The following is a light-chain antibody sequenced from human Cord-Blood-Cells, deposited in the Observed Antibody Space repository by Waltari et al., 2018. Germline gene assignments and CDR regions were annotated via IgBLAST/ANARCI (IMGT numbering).Light chain of an antibody. V-gene: IGKV3-20*01. CDR1: QSVRSRY. CDR2: GAS. J-gene: IGKJ1*01. Sequence: CRASQSVRSRYLAWYQQTPGQAPRRLIYGASSRATGIPDRFSGSGSGTDFTLTISRLEPEDFAVYYCQQYGSSPRTFGQGTKVEIK. CDR3: QQYGSSPRT.